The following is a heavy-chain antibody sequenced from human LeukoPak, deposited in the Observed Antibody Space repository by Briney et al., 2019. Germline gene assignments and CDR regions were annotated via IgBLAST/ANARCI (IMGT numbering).Heavy chain of an antibody. CDR3: ARDYSNYESPYYYYGMDV. CDR2: IYSGGST. D-gene: IGHD4-4*01. J-gene: IGHJ6*02. Sequence: GGSLRLSCAASGFTVSSNYMSWVRQAPGKGLEWVSVIYSGGSTYYADSVKGRFTISRDNSKNTLYLQMNSLGAEDTAVYYCARDYSNYESPYYYYGMDVWGQGTTVTVSS. V-gene: IGHV3-66*01. CDR1: GFTVSSNY.